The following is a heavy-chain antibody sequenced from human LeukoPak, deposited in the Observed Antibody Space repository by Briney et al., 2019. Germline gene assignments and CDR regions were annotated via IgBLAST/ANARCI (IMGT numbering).Heavy chain of an antibody. CDR2: INHSGST. Sequence: SETLSLTCAVYGGSFSGYYWSWIRQPPGKGLEWIGEINHSGSTNYNPSLKSQVTISVDTSKNQFSLKLSSVTAADTAVYYCARGDYDILTGYYNRADYWGQGTLVTVSS. V-gene: IGHV4-34*01. CDR1: GGSFSGYY. J-gene: IGHJ4*02. D-gene: IGHD3-9*01. CDR3: ARGDYDILTGYYNRADY.